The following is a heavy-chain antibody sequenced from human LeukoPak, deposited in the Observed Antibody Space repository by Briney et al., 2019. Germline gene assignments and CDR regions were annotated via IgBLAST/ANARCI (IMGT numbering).Heavy chain of an antibody. J-gene: IGHJ4*02. V-gene: IGHV4-39*01. CDR2: IYYTGST. CDR3: ARLSKGRYFDYIFDY. D-gene: IGHD3-9*01. CDR1: GGSVSSSTYY. Sequence: SETLSLTCTVSGGSVSSSTYYWGWVRQPPGKGLEWIGNIYYTGSTYYNASLRSRVILSVDTSKNQFSLKMTSVTAAATAVYYCARLSKGRYFDYIFDYWGQGALVTVPS.